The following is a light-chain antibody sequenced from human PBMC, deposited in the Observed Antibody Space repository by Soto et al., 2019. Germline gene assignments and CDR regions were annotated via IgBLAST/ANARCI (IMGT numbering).Light chain of an antibody. CDR1: SSDVGTYNY. CDR3: CSYAGSYIFV. Sequence: QSVLXQPRSVSGSPGQSVTISCTGTSSDVGTYNYVSWYRQHPGKAPKLMISDVSKRPSGVPDRFSGSKSDNTASLTISGLQAEDEGDYYCCSYAGSYIFVFGTGTKATV. V-gene: IGLV2-11*01. CDR2: DVS. J-gene: IGLJ1*01.